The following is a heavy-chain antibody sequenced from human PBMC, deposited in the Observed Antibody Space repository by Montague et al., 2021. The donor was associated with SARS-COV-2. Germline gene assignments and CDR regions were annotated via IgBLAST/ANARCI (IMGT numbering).Heavy chain of an antibody. V-gene: IGHV3-30*18. J-gene: IGHJ5*02. CDR2: ISYDGSNK. D-gene: IGHD1-26*01. CDR1: GFTFSSYG. Sequence: SLRLSCAASGFTFSSYGMHWVRQAPGKGLEWVAVISYDGSNKYYADSVKGRFTISRDNSKNTLYLQMNSLRAEDTAVYYSAKPYSGSYRSWFDPWGQGTLVTVSS. CDR3: AKPYSGSYRSWFDP.